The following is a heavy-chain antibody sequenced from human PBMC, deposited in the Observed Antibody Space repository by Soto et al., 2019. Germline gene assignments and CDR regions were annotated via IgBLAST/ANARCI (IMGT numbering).Heavy chain of an antibody. J-gene: IGHJ4*02. Sequence: EVRLVESGGGLVKPGGSLRLSCAASGFTFNKYSLNWAPQVPGKGLGWFSSITSKTGDQYYADSVKGRFIISRDNTKNSLSLQVTSLRDEDTAVYYCARDLMPNDRGLGDLAYWGQGTLVTVSS. CDR3: ARDLMPNDRGLGDLAY. CDR2: ITSKTGDQ. V-gene: IGHV3-21*06. CDR1: GFTFNKYS. D-gene: IGHD3-22*01.